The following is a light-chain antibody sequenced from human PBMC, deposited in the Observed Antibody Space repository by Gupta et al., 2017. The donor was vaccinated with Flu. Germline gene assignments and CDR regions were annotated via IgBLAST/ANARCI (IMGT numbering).Light chain of an antibody. CDR2: KDS. CDR3: QSADSSGTYV. J-gene: IGLJ1*01. V-gene: IGLV3-25*03. Sequence: ARITCSGDALPKQYAYWYQQKPGQAPVLVIYKDSERPSGIPERFSGSSSGTTVTLTISGVQAEDEADYYCQSADSSGTYVFGTGTKVTVL. CDR1: ALPKQY.